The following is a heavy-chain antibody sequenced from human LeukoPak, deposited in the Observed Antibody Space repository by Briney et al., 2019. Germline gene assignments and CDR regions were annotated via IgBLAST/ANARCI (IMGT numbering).Heavy chain of an antibody. D-gene: IGHD6-13*01. Sequence: ESLKISCNGSGYSLTSYWIALVRPMPGKGLEWMGIINPGDSAARYSPSFQGQVTISDDKSITPAYLQWSRLEAPYTGMYFCAKYRTAATGTSDYWGQGTLVTVSS. CDR3: AKYRTAATGTSDY. J-gene: IGHJ4*02. CDR2: INPGDSAA. V-gene: IGHV5-51*01. CDR1: GYSLTSYW.